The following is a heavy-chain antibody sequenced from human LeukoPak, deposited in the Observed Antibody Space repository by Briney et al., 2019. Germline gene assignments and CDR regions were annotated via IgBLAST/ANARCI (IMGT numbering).Heavy chain of an antibody. Sequence: ASVKVSCKASGYTFTSYGISWVRQAPGQGLEWMGWINPYTGGTNYAQKFQGRVTMTRDTSIGTAYTELRRLRSDDTAVYYCARPYCSGASCHDYFDYWGQGTLVTVSS. CDR1: GYTFTSYG. J-gene: IGHJ4*02. V-gene: IGHV1-2*02. CDR3: ARPYCSGASCHDYFDY. D-gene: IGHD2-15*01. CDR2: INPYTGGT.